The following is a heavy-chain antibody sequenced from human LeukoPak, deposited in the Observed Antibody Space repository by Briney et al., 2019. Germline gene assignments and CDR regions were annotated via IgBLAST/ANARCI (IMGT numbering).Heavy chain of an antibody. D-gene: IGHD1-14*01. V-gene: IGHV4-4*07. CDR3: ARDVESLTKPGRYFDL. Sequence: PSETLSLTCTVSGGSISSYYWSWIRQPAGKGLEWIGRIYTSGSTNYNPSLKSRVTMSVDTSKNQFSLKLSSVTAADTAVYYCARDVESLTKPGRYFDLWGRGTLVTVSS. J-gene: IGHJ2*01. CDR2: IYTSGST. CDR1: GGSISSYY.